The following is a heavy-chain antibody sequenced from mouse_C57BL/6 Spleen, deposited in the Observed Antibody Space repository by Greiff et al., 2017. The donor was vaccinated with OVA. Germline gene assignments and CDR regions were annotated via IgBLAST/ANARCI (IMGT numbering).Heavy chain of an antibody. CDR3: ARGIFAY. CDR2: INPNNGGT. V-gene: IGHV1-26*01. J-gene: IGHJ3*01. CDR1: GYTFTDYY. Sequence: VQLQQSGPELVKPGASVKISCKASGYTFTDYYMNWVKQSPGQSLEWIGDINPNNGGTSYNQKFKGKATLTVDKSSSTAYMELRSLTSEDSAVYFCARGIFAYWGQGTLVTVSA.